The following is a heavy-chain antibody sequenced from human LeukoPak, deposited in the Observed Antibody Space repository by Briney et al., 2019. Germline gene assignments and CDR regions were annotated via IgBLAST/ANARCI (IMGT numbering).Heavy chain of an antibody. CDR1: GFTFSSYG. V-gene: IGHV3-33*01. CDR3: ARAPTSYYYFDY. CDR2: IRYDGSNK. D-gene: IGHD1-26*01. Sequence: RGSLRLSCAASGFTFSSYGMHWVRQAPAKGLEWVAVIRYDGSNKYYADSVKGRFTISRDNSKNTLYLQMNSLRADDTAVYYCARAPTSYYYFDYWGQGTLVTVSS. J-gene: IGHJ4*02.